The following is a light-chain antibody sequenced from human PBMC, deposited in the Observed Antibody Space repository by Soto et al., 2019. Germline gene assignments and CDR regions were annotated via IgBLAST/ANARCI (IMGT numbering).Light chain of an antibody. CDR1: QSINDN. J-gene: IGKJ4*01. CDR3: QQYNNWPRAT. V-gene: IGKV3-15*01. Sequence: VMTQSPATLSLSPGERATLSCRASQSINDNLAWYQQRPGQAPRLFMFRVSSRAAGVPARFSGSGSGTEFNLTISSLQSEDFAVYYCQQYNNWPRATFGGGTKVET. CDR2: RVS.